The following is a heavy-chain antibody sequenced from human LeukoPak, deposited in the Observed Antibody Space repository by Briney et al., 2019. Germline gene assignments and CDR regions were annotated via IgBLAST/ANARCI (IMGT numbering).Heavy chain of an antibody. CDR3: ARAYYHVLTGFYSRSFDV. CDR2: IHHSGST. Sequence: SETLSLTCAVSGGSMRSGDYSWSWIRQPPGKGLEWIGYIHHSGSTDYNPSLKSRVTISLDRSKNQFSLKLTSVTAADTAVYYCARAYYHVLTGFYSRSFDVWGQGTMVTVSS. V-gene: IGHV4-30-2*01. D-gene: IGHD3-9*01. CDR1: GGSMRSGDYS. J-gene: IGHJ3*01.